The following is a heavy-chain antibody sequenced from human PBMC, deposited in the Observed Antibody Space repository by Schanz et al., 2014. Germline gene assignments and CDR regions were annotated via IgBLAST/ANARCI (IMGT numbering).Heavy chain of an antibody. D-gene: IGHD3-22*01. CDR2: INPSSGTT. Sequence: QVQLVQSGAEVKKPGVSVKVSCKASGYTFTTYYIHWVRQAPGQGLEWMGKINPSSGTTRIAQNCQGRLTVTRDTATSTVNMELSSLRSEDTAVYYCARGGFFDSASFDSWGQGTLVTVSS. CDR3: ARGGFFDSASFDS. V-gene: IGHV1-46*03. J-gene: IGHJ4*02. CDR1: GYTFTTYY.